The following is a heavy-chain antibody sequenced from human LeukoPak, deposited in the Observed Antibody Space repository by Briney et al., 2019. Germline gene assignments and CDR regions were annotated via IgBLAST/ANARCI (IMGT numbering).Heavy chain of an antibody. CDR2: INSDGSST. CDR1: GFTFSSYW. CDR3: AKTNHYYDSSGYFDY. V-gene: IGHV3-74*01. Sequence: GGSLRLSCAASGFTFSSYWMHWVRQAPGKGLVWVSRINSDGSSTSYADSVKGRFTISRDNAKNSLYLQMNSLRAEDTALYYCAKTNHYYDSSGYFDYWGQGTLVTVSS. J-gene: IGHJ4*02. D-gene: IGHD3-22*01.